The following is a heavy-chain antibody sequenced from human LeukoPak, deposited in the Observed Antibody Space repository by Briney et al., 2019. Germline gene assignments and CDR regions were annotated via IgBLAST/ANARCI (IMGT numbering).Heavy chain of an antibody. CDR1: GYSFTSYW. V-gene: IGHV5-51*01. Sequence: GESLKISCKGSGYSFTSYWIGWVRQMPGKGLEWMGIIYPGDSDTRYSPSLQGQVTISADKSISTAYLQWSSLKASDTAMYYCARVGIVGATITKDAFDIWGQGTMVTVSS. CDR3: ARVGIVGATITKDAFDI. D-gene: IGHD1-26*01. J-gene: IGHJ3*02. CDR2: IYPGDSDT.